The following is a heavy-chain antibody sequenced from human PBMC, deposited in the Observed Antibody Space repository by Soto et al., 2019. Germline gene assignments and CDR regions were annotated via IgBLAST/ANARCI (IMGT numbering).Heavy chain of an antibody. CDR3: ARERSIAALSYFDY. CDR2: IWYDGSNK. D-gene: IGHD6-6*01. V-gene: IGHV3-33*01. CDR1: GFTFSSYG. Sequence: GRSLRLSCAASGFTFSSYGMHWVRQAPGKGLEWVAVIWYDGSNKYYADSVKGRFTISRDNSKNTLYLQMNSLRAEDTVVYYCARERSIAALSYFDYWGQGTLVTVSS. J-gene: IGHJ4*02.